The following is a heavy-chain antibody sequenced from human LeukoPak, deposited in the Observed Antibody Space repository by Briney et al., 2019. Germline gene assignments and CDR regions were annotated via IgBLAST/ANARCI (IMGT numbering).Heavy chain of an antibody. J-gene: IGHJ4*02. D-gene: IGHD4-17*01. CDR1: GFSLSTSGMR. CDR2: IDWDDDK. CDR3: ARIQGNCDYDY. V-gene: IGHV2-70*04. Sequence: SGPALVKPTQTLTLTCTFSGFSLSTSGMRVSWIRQPPGKALEWLARIDWDDDKFYSTSLKTRLTLSKNTSKNQVVLTMTNMDPVDTAMYYCARIQGNCDYDYWGEGTLVTVSS.